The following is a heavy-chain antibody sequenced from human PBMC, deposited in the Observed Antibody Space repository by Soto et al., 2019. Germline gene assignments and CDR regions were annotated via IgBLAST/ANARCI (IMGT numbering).Heavy chain of an antibody. J-gene: IGHJ4*02. CDR1: GGTFSSYT. Sequence: QVQLVQSGAEVKKPGSSVKVSCKASGGTFSSYTISWVRQAPGQGLEWMGRIIPILGIANYAQKFQGRVTITADKSTSTAYMELSSLRSEDTAVYYCASFPSYDFWSGYGPLDYWGQGTLVTVSS. V-gene: IGHV1-69*02. D-gene: IGHD3-3*01. CDR3: ASFPSYDFWSGYGPLDY. CDR2: IIPILGIA.